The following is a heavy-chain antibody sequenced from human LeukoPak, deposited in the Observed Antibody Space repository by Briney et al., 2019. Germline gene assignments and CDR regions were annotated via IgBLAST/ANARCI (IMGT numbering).Heavy chain of an antibody. CDR3: ATLAAAVSYFDY. Sequence: ASVKVSCKTSGYTFTGYYMHWVRQAPGQGLEWMGWINPNSGDTNYAQKFQGRVTMTRDTSISTAYMELSRLRSDDTAVYYCATLAAAVSYFDYWGQGTLVTVSS. CDR1: GYTFTGYY. J-gene: IGHJ4*02. D-gene: IGHD6-13*01. CDR2: INPNSGDT. V-gene: IGHV1-2*02.